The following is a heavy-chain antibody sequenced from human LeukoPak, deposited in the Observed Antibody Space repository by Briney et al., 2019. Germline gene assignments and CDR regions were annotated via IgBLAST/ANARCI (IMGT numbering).Heavy chain of an antibody. V-gene: IGHV3-74*01. Sequence: PGGSLRLSCAASAFTLSSYWMHWVRQAPGKGLVWVSHINSDGSRTDYADSVKGRFTVSRDNAKNTVYLQMNSLRAEDTAVYYFSRGNPLGHLWGQGGLVTVSS. D-gene: IGHD3-16*01. CDR1: AFTLSSYW. CDR3: SRGNPLGHL. J-gene: IGHJ5*02. CDR2: INSDGSRT.